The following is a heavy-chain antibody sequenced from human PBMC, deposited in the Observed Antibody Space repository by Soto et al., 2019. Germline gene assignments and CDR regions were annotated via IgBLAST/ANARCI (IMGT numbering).Heavy chain of an antibody. D-gene: IGHD2-21*01. J-gene: IGHJ5*02. CDR3: ARLRIATNNYKWFDP. Sequence: PSEPLSLTCSVSGAALNSGNYYWSWIRQVPGKGLEWIGRIYVTGAVDYNPSLRDRITISQDTSGRQFSLNLRLVTAADTAVYYCARLRIATNNYKWFDPWGQGTLVTVSS. CDR2: IYVTGAV. V-gene: IGHV4-31*03. CDR1: GAALNSGNYY.